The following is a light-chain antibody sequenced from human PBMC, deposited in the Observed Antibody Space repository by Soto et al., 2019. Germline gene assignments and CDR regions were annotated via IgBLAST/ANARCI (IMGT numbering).Light chain of an antibody. V-gene: IGKV3-11*01. CDR2: DAS. CDR1: RSVSRY. CDR3: QQRSNLPPFP. J-gene: IGKJ3*01. Sequence: EIVLTQSPATVSLSPGERATLSCRSSRSVSRYLAWYQQKPGQAPRLLIFDASNRATGIPARFSGSGSGTEFTLTISSLEPEDFAVHYCQQRSNLPPFPFGPGTKVAIK.